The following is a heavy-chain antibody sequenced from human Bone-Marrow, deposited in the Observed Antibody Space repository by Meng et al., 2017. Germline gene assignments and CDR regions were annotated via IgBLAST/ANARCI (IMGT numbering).Heavy chain of an antibody. J-gene: IGHJ4*02. V-gene: IGHV3-30*04. CDR2: ISYDGSNK. D-gene: IGHD2-21*02. CDR3: VVRNPYCGGDCYFH. Sequence: GESLKISCAASGFTFSSYAMHWVRQAPGKGLEWVAVISYDGSNKYYADSVKGRFTISRDDSKSIAYLQMDSLKIEDTALYYCVVRNPYCGGDCYFHWGQGTLVTVSS. CDR1: GFTFSSYA.